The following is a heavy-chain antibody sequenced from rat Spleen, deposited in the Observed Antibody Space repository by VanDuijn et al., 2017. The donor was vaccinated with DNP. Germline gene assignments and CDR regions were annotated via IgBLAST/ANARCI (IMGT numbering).Heavy chain of an antibody. J-gene: IGHJ2*01. CDR3: AKDFTIAATPFDY. CDR2: ISHSEGRT. CDR1: GFTFSDYD. V-gene: IGHV5-20*01. Sequence: EVQLVESGGDLVQPGRSLKLSCVASGFTFSDYDMAWVRQAPTKGLEWVAMISHSEGRTYYPDSVKGRFTISRENAENTVYLQMNSLRSEDTATYYCAKDFTIAATPFDYWGQGVMVTVSS. D-gene: IGHD1-2*01.